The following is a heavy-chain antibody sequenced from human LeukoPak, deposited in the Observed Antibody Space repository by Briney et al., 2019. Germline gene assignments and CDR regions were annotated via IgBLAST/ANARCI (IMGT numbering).Heavy chain of an antibody. CDR1: GASFSYDY. Sequence: SETLSLTCAVYGASFSYDYWSWVRQAPGKGLEWIGEINHSGSITYNPSLKSRVTISAEKSKSQFSLRLTSVTAADTAVYYCAKGVWAPRFDSWGQGTLVTVSS. V-gene: IGHV4-34*01. CDR3: AKGVWAPRFDS. J-gene: IGHJ5*01. D-gene: IGHD7-27*01. CDR2: INHSGSI.